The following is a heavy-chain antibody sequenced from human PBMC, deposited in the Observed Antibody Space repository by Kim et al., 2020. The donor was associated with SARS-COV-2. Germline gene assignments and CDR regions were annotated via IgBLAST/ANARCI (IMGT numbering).Heavy chain of an antibody. V-gene: IGHV3-30*18. J-gene: IGHJ3*02. CDR2: ISYDGSNK. CDR1: GFTFSSYG. D-gene: IGHD3-22*01. Sequence: GGSLRLSCAASGFTFSSYGMHWVRQAPGKGLEWVAVISYDGSNKYYADSVKGRFTISRDNSKNTLYLQMNSLRAEDTAVYYCAKDLVSRDSSGPEGDDAFDIWGQGTMVTVSS. CDR3: AKDLVSRDSSGPEGDDAFDI.